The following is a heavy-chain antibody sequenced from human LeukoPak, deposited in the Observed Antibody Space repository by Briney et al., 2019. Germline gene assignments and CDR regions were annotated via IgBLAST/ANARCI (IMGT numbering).Heavy chain of an antibody. J-gene: IGHJ4*02. CDR1: GGSISSGDYY. V-gene: IGHV4-30-4*01. CDR3: ARELSCSSTSCYDY. CDR2: IYYSGST. D-gene: IGHD2-2*01. Sequence: PSQTLSLTCTVSGGSISSGDYYWSWIHQPPGKGLEWIGYIYYSGSTYYSPSLKSRVTISVDTSKNQFSLKLSSVTAADTAVYYCARELSCSSTSCYDYWGQGTLVTVSS.